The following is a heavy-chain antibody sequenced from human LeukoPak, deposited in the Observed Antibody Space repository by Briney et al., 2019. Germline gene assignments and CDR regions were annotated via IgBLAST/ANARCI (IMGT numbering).Heavy chain of an antibody. CDR3: TRHSGSFDY. D-gene: IGHD1-26*01. CDR2: IRSKANSYAT. J-gene: IGHJ4*02. V-gene: IGHV3-73*01. Sequence: PGGSLRLSCAASGFTFSGSAMHWVRQASGKGLEWVGRIRSKANSYATEYAASVKGRFTIARDDSKNTAYLQMHSLKTEDTAVYYCTRHSGSFDYWGQGTLVTVSS. CDR1: GFTFSGSA.